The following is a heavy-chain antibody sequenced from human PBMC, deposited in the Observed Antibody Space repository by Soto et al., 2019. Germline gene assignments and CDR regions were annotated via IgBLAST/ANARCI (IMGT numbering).Heavy chain of an antibody. D-gene: IGHD2-21*02. CDR2: IRGKANSYAT. CDR1: DFTFSVSA. CDR3: TTAYCGGDCYPDY. J-gene: IGHJ4*02. V-gene: IGHV3-73*01. Sequence: GGSLRLSCASSDFTFSVSAMRWVRQASGKGLEWVGRIRGKANSYATAYAASVKGRFTISRDDSKNTAYLQMNSLKTEDTAVYHCTTAYCGGDCYPDYWGQGTLVTVSS.